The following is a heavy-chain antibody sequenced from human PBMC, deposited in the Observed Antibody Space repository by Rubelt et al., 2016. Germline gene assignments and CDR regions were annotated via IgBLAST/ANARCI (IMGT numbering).Heavy chain of an antibody. J-gene: IGHJ4*02. Sequence: VQLVESGGGVVQPGGSLRLSCAASGFTFSSYSMNWVRQAPGKGLEWVSSISSSSSYIYYADSVKGRFTSSRDNAKHSLYLQMNSLRAEDTAVYYCAKTYSGYNFDYWGQGTLVTVSS. D-gene: IGHD5-12*01. V-gene: IGHV3-21*04. CDR3: AKTYSGYNFDY. CDR1: GFTFSSYS. CDR2: ISSSSSYI.